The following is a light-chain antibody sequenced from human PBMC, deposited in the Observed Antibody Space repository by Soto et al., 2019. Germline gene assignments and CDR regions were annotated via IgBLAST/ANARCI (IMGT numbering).Light chain of an antibody. CDR3: LLSYIGAYV. CDR2: DTS. J-gene: IGLJ1*01. CDR1: TGAVTSGHY. V-gene: IGLV7-46*01. Sequence: QAVVTQEPSLTVSPGGTVTLTCGSSTGAVTSGHYPYWFQQKPGQAPRTLIYDTSNKHSWTPARFSGSLLGGKAALTLSGAQPYDEAEYYCLLSYIGAYVFGTGTNVTVL.